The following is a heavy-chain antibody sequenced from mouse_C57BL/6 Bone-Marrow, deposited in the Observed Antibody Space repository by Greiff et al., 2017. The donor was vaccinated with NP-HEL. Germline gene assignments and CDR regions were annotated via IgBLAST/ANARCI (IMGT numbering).Heavy chain of an antibody. CDR3: ARFVGDYAMDY. CDR1: GYSITSGYY. V-gene: IGHV3-6*01. Sequence: ESGPGLVKPSQSLSLTCSVTGYSITSGYYWNWIRQFPGNKLEWMGYISYDGSNNYNPSLKNRISITRDTSKNQFFLKLNSVTTEDTATYYCARFVGDYAMDYWGQGTSVTVSS. CDR2: ISYDGSN. J-gene: IGHJ4*01. D-gene: IGHD4-1*01.